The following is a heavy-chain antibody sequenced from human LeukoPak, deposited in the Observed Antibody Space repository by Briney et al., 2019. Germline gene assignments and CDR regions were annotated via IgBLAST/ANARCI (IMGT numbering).Heavy chain of an antibody. CDR1: GFTFSSYW. CDR2: INQDGGEK. V-gene: IGHV3-7*01. D-gene: IGHD1-26*01. J-gene: IGHJ4*02. CDR3: ARDKEVGATRLDY. Sequence: GGSLRLSCAASGFTFSSYWMSWVRQAPGKGLEWVANINQDGGEKYYVDSVKGRFTISRDNAKNSLYLQMNSLRAEDTAVYFCARDKEVGATRLDYWGQGTLVTVSS.